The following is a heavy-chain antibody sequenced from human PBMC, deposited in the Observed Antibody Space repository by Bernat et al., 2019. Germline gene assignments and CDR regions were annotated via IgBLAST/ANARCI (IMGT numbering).Heavy chain of an antibody. CDR1: GFTFSDYF. J-gene: IGHJ4*02. D-gene: IGHD6-19*01. CDR3: ASHLGGAVAGHNY. Sequence: QVQLVESGGGLVKPGGSLRLSCAASGFTFSDYFMSWIRQAPGKGLEWVSYISTSSSHTNYADSVKGRFTISRDNARNSLYLQMNSLRAEDTAVYYCASHLGGAVAGHNYWGQGTLVTVSS. V-gene: IGHV3-11*06. CDR2: ISTSSSHT.